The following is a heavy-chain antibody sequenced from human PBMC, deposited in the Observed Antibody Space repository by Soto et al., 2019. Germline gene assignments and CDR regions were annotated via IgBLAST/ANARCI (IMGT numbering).Heavy chain of an antibody. V-gene: IGHV4-39*01. J-gene: IGHJ4*02. CDR2: IYYSGST. Sequence: SETLSLTCTVSGGSIISSSYYFFCIRQPPWNGLELIGSIYYSGSTYYNPSLKSRVTISVDTSKNQFSLKLSSVTAADTAVYYCARRINYYDSSGYYSVSYFDYWGQGTLVTVSS. D-gene: IGHD3-22*01. CDR3: ARRINYYDSSGYYSVSYFDY. CDR1: GGSIISSSYY.